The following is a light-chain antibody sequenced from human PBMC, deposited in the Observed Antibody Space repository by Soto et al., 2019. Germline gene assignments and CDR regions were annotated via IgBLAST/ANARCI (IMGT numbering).Light chain of an antibody. CDR3: AAWDDSLNGVV. CDR1: SSNIGDNT. Sequence: QSVLTQPPSASGTPGQRITISCSGSSSNIGDNTINWYQLLPGTAPKLLIYLNNQRPSGVPDRFSGSKSGTSASLAISGLQSEDEADYYCAAWDDSLNGVVFGRGTKLTVL. V-gene: IGLV1-44*01. J-gene: IGLJ2*01. CDR2: LNN.